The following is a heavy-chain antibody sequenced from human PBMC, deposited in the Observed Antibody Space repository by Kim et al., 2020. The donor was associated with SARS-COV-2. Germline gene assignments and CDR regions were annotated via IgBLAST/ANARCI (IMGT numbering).Heavy chain of an antibody. V-gene: IGHV3-15*08. CDR3: TTGFSITMVRGVIYDAFDI. J-gene: IGHJ3*02. Sequence: GRFTISRDDSKNTLYLQMSSLKTEDTAVYYCTTGFSITMVRGVIYDAFDIWGQGTMVTVSS. D-gene: IGHD3-10*01.